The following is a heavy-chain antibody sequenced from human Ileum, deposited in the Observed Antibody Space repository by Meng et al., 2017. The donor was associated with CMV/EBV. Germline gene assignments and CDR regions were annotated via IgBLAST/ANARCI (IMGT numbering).Heavy chain of an antibody. CDR3: ASTFALGTIWSGYCFY. CDR2: LSGSGYDA. CDR1: GFTFSSYA. V-gene: IGHV3-23*01. J-gene: IGHJ4*02. D-gene: IGHD3-3*01. Sequence: GESLKISCAASGFTFSSYAMIWVRQAPGKGLEWVASLSGSGYDAFHADSVKGRFTISRDNSKNTLYLQMNSLRAEDTAVYYCASTFALGTIWSGYCFYWGQGTLVTVSS.